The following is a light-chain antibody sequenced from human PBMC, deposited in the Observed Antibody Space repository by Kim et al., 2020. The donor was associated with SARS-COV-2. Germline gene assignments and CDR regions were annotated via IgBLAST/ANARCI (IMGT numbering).Light chain of an antibody. CDR1: NIGSKS. Sequence: SYELTQPPSVSVAPGKTARITCGGNNIGSKSVHGYQQKPEQAPVLVIYYDSDRPSGIPERFSGSNSGNTATLTISRVEAGDEADYYCQVWDSSSDHPVFGGGTKVTVL. V-gene: IGLV3-21*04. J-gene: IGLJ3*02. CDR2: YDS. CDR3: QVWDSSSDHPV.